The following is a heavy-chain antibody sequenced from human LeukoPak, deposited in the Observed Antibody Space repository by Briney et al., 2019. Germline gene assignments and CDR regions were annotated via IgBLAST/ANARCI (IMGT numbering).Heavy chain of an antibody. V-gene: IGHV3-23*01. CDR3: AKGYYDYVWGSYYFDY. D-gene: IGHD3-16*01. Sequence: QPGGSLRLXCAASGFTFSSYAMIWVRHAPGKGLEWVSAISGSGGSTYYADSVKGRFTISRDNSRDTLYLQMNSLRAEDTAVYYCAKGYYDYVWGSYYFDYWGQGTLVTVSS. CDR2: ISGSGGST. J-gene: IGHJ4*02. CDR1: GFTFSSYA.